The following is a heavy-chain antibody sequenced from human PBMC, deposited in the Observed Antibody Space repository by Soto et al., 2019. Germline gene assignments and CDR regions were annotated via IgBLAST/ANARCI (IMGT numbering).Heavy chain of an antibody. D-gene: IGHD6-19*01. CDR1: GFTFSSYA. V-gene: IGHV3-23*01. CDR3: AKNGQWLTRSPFDY. CDR2: ITSSGVSA. Sequence: GGSLRLSCAASGFTFSSYAMSWVRQAPGKGLEWVSGITSSGVSAYYPDSVKGRFTISKDNSRNTLYLQMNSLRAEDTAIYYCAKNGQWLTRSPFDYWGQGTLVTVSS. J-gene: IGHJ4*02.